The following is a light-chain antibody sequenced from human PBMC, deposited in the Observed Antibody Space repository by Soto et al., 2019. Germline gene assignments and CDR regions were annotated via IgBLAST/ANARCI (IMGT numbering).Light chain of an antibody. CDR3: QQSGGTPLFT. V-gene: IGKV1-39*01. J-gene: IGKJ3*01. CDR2: AAS. CDR1: QSITNY. Sequence: DIQLTQSPSSLSASVGDRVTITCRTSQSITNYLNWYQQKPGKAPKLLIFAASTLQSGVPSRFSGNGSGTDFTLTISSLQPEDFATYYCQQSGGTPLFTFGPGTKVDMK.